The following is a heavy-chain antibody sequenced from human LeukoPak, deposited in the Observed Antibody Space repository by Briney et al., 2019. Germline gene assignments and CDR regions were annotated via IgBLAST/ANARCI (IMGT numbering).Heavy chain of an antibody. D-gene: IGHD1-1*01. Sequence: PGGSLRLSCAASGFTFDDYAMHWVRQAPGKGLEWVSGISWNSGSIGYADSVKGRFTISRDNAKNSLYLQMNSLRAEDTALYYCAKDNWSSEYFQHWGQGTLVTVSS. CDR1: GFTFDDYA. CDR3: AKDNWSSEYFQH. CDR2: ISWNSGSI. J-gene: IGHJ1*01. V-gene: IGHV3-9*01.